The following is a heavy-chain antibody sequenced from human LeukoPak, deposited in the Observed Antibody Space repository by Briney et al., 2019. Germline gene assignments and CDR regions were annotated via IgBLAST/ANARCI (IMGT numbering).Heavy chain of an antibody. Sequence: GGSLRLPCAASGFTFSSYGMHWVRQAPGKGLEWVSFIRYDGSNEYYADSVRGRFTISRDNSKNTLYLQMNSLRAEDTAVYYCARESLGGGDDAFDIWGQGTMVTVSS. D-gene: IGHD2-21*01. CDR2: IRYDGSNE. J-gene: IGHJ3*02. V-gene: IGHV3-30*02. CDR1: GFTFSSYG. CDR3: ARESLGGGDDAFDI.